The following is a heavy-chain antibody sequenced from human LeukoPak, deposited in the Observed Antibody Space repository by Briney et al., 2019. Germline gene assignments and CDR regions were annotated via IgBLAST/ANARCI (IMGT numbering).Heavy chain of an antibody. V-gene: IGHV3-74*01. J-gene: IGHJ4*02. CDR3: VRDARYSPGY. CDR2: IISDGSGT. CDR1: GFTFSSYW. D-gene: IGHD4-11*01. Sequence: GGSLRLSCAASGFTFSSYWMHWVRQAPGKGPMWLSRIISDGSGTSYADSVKGRFTISRDNAKNTLYLQMNSLRVEDTAVYYCVRDARYSPGYWGQGTLVTVS.